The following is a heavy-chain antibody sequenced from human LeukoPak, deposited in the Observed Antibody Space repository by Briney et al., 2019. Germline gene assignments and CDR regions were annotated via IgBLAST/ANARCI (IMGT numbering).Heavy chain of an antibody. CDR2: IYYSGST. J-gene: IGHJ3*02. D-gene: IGHD6-19*01. Sequence: SETLSLTCIVSGGSISSSSYYWGWIRQSPGKGLEWIGSIYYSGSTYYKSSLKSRVTISVDTSKNQFSLKLSSVTAADTAVYYCVREGWQWLVHAFDIWGQGTMVTGSS. V-gene: IGHV4-39*07. CDR3: VREGWQWLVHAFDI. CDR1: GGSISSSSYY.